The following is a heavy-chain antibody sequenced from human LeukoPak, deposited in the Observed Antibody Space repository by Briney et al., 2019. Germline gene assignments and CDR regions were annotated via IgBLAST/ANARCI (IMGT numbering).Heavy chain of an antibody. CDR3: ARVSSNWPFQFDY. J-gene: IGHJ4*02. Sequence: SETLSLTCTVSGGSISSYYWSWIRQPPGKGLEWIGYIYYTGSTNFNPSLKSRLTISVDTSKNQFSLKLSSVTAADTAVYYCARVSSNWPFQFDYWGQGTLVTVSS. V-gene: IGHV4-59*01. CDR2: IYYTGST. D-gene: IGHD6-13*01. CDR1: GGSISSYY.